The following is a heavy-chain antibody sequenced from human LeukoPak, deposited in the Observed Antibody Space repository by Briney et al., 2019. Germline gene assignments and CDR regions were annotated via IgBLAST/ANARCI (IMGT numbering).Heavy chain of an antibody. Sequence: GGSLRLSCAASVFTVSSKYMNWARQAPGKAVECVSFITSCGNTYYPDPVEGRFTTARYNSKNTLYVQMNSLRAEDTAIYYCARGRGYRDYDRPLDYWGQGTLVTVSS. CDR1: VFTVSSKY. D-gene: IGHD5-12*01. CDR2: ITSCGNT. J-gene: IGHJ4*02. V-gene: IGHV3-53*01. CDR3: ARGRGYRDYDRPLDY.